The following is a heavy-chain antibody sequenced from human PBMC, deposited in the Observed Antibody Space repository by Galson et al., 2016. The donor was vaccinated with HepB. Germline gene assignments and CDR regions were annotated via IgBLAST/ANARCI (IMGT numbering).Heavy chain of an antibody. CDR1: GYTFTRYA. V-gene: IGHV1-3*01. J-gene: IGHJ4*02. D-gene: IGHD7-27*01. CDR3: ARGWGYLGY. Sequence: SVKVSCKASGYTFTRYAMHWVRQAPGQRLERMGWINAGIGNTKYSQKFQGRVTITRDTSASTAYMELSSLRSEDTAVYYCARGWGYLGYWGQGTLVTVSS. CDR2: INAGIGNT.